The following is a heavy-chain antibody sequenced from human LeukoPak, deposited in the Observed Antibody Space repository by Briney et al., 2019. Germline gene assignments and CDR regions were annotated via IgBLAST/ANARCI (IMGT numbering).Heavy chain of an antibody. V-gene: IGHV3-23*01. Sequence: GGSLRLSCAASGFTFSSYAMSWVRQAPGKGLEWVSAISGSGGSTYYADSVKGRFTISRDNSKNTLYLQMNSLRAEDTAVYYCAEGDLAYCGGDCYDYYYYGMDVWGQGTTVTVSS. J-gene: IGHJ6*02. CDR3: AEGDLAYCGGDCYDYYYYGMDV. CDR2: ISGSGGST. CDR1: GFTFSSYA. D-gene: IGHD2-21*02.